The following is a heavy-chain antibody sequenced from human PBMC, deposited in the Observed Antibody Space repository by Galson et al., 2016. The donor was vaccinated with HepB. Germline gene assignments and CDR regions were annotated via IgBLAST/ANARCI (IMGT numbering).Heavy chain of an antibody. CDR1: GYSVSGQA. J-gene: IGHJ4*01. CDR2: ISDHSDKT. CDR3: ARDRHCSDGTCADY. D-gene: IGHD2-15*01. V-gene: IGHV1-18*01. Sequence: AVKVSGKASGYSVSGQAISWVRQAPGQGLEWMGWISDHSDKTYYAQKFQGRFSMTTDTSTTTAYMELRGLRSDDTAIYFCARDRHCSDGTCADYWGHGTLVPVS.